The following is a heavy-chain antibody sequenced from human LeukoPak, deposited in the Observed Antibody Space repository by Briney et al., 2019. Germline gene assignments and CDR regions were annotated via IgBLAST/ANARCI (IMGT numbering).Heavy chain of an antibody. CDR1: GFTFSNYW. CDR2: IKQDGSDK. CDR3: ARDPSGYSYGYEVDY. V-gene: IGHV3-7*01. J-gene: IGHJ4*02. D-gene: IGHD5-18*01. Sequence: GGSLRLSCAASGFTFSNYWMSWVRQAPGKGLEWVANIKQDGSDKYYVDSVKGRFTISRDNAKNSLYLQMNSLRAEDTAVYYCARDPSGYSYGYEVDYWGQGTLVTVSS.